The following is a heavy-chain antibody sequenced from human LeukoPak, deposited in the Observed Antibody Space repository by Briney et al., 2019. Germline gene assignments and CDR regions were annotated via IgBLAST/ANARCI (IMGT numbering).Heavy chain of an antibody. J-gene: IGHJ4*02. CDR3: ARDYSSGWCFDY. D-gene: IGHD6-19*01. CDR2: IIPIFGTT. Sequence: SVKVSCKASGGTFNSYAISWVRQAPGQGLEWMGGIIPIFGTTNYARKFRGRVTLTADKSTRTAYMELSSLRSEDTAVYYCARDYSSGWCFDYWGQGTLVTVSS. V-gene: IGHV1-69*06. CDR1: GGTFNSYA.